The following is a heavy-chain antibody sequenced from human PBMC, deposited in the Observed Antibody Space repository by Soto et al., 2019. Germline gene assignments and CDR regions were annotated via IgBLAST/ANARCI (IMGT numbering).Heavy chain of an antibody. Sequence: QVQLVQSGTEVKKPGASVKVSCKASGYTFIKYFINWVRQAPGQGLEWMAIINPDGGVTTYAQKLRGRCTVTSDTSTSTVYMEPNTLTSEDPAVYSCARPYSSSWYGMVYWGQGTLVTVSS. D-gene: IGHD6-13*01. CDR3: ARPYSSSWYGMVY. J-gene: IGHJ4*02. CDR1: GYTFIKYF. V-gene: IGHV1-46*03. CDR2: INPDGGVT.